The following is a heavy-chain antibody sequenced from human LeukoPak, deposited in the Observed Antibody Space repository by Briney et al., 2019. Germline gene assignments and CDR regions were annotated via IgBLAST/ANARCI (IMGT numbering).Heavy chain of an antibody. D-gene: IGHD3-10*02. Sequence: SETLALTCTVSGGSINSFCWSWVRQPPGKGLEWMGYIYTTGTTDYKPSFKSRVTMSADTSKNQLSMELTFLTAADTAVYYCATSYDVKTAPYDLWGQGTLVSVSS. J-gene: IGHJ5*02. CDR2: IYTTGTT. CDR1: GGSINSFC. CDR3: ATSYDVKTAPYDL. V-gene: IGHV4-4*08.